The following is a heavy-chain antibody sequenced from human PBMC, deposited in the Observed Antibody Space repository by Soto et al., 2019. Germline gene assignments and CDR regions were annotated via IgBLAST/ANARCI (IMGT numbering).Heavy chain of an antibody. CDR2: IYYSGST. D-gene: IGHD6-13*01. CDR3: ARMDSSTGFDY. V-gene: IGHV4-59*01. J-gene: IGHJ4*02. Sequence: SETLSLTCTVSGGSISSYYWSWIRQPPGKGLEWIGYIYYSGSTNYNPSLKSRVTISVDTSKNQFSLKLSSVTAADTAVYYCARMDSSTGFDYWGQGTLVTVSS. CDR1: GGSISSYY.